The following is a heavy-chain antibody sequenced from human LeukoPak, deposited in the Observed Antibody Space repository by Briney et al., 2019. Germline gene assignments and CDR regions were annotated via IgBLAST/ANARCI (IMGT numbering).Heavy chain of an antibody. CDR2: IDSSGTKT. Sequence: GGSLRLSCAASGFTFSSYTMSWVRQAPGKGLAWVSGIDSSGTKTTYADSVKGRFTISRVNPRNTLYLQMNSLRAEDTAVYYCAKDETGFLNYFHYWGQGALVTVSS. CDR3: AKDETGFLNYFHY. CDR1: GFTFSSYT. V-gene: IGHV3-23*01. D-gene: IGHD3-3*01. J-gene: IGHJ4*02.